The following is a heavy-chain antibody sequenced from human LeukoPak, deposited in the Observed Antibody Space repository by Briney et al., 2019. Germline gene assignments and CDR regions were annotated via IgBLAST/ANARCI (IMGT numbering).Heavy chain of an antibody. CDR3: ARDYYDSSGYYGGPFDY. D-gene: IGHD3-22*01. CDR2: IIPILGIA. Sequence: SVKVSCKASGGTFSSYAISWVRPAPGQGLEWMGRIIPILGIANYAQNFQGRVTITADKSTSTAYMELSSLRSEDTAVYYCARDYYDSSGYYGGPFDYWGQGTLVTVSS. V-gene: IGHV1-69*04. CDR1: GGTFSSYA. J-gene: IGHJ4*02.